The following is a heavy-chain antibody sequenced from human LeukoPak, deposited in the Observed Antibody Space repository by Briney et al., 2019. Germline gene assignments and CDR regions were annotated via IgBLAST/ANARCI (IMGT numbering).Heavy chain of an antibody. CDR2: IWSHGNRK. V-gene: IGHV3-33*01. J-gene: IGHJ3*01. CDR3: ARDSAADDNDFDV. D-gene: IGHD6-25*01. Sequence: PGGSLRLSCIPSGFSFSSYGMHWVRQAPGKGLEWVAVIWSHGNRKHHSDSVGGRFAISRDNSKNILYLQMNNLRAEDTALYYCARDSAADDNDFDVWGQGTMVTVSS. CDR1: GFSFSSYG.